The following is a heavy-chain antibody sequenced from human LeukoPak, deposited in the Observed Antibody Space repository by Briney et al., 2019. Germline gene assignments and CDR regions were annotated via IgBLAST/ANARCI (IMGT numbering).Heavy chain of an antibody. J-gene: IGHJ4*02. Sequence: GGSLRLSCAASGFTFNSYWMHWVRQARGKGLVWVSRINSDGSSTSYADSVKGRFTISRDNAKNTLYLQMNSLRAEDTAVYYCAKAPQLWLLSYFDYWGQGTLVTVSS. V-gene: IGHV3-74*01. CDR2: INSDGSST. D-gene: IGHD5-18*01. CDR1: GFTFNSYW. CDR3: AKAPQLWLLSYFDY.